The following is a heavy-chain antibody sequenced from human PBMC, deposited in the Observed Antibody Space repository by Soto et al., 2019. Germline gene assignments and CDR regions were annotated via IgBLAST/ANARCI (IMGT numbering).Heavy chain of an antibody. CDR1: GFTFSTYW. V-gene: IGHV3-74*01. CDR3: ARDPLIGTTDYGVDV. D-gene: IGHD1-7*01. J-gene: IGHJ6*02. CDR2: INNDGSNT. Sequence: EVQLVESGGGLVQPGGSVRLSCAASGFTFSTYWMHWVRQPPGKGLVWVSRINNDGSNTAYADSVKGRFTISRANAQSTLYLQMNRLRAEDTAVYYCARDPLIGTTDYGVDVWGQGTTVSVSS.